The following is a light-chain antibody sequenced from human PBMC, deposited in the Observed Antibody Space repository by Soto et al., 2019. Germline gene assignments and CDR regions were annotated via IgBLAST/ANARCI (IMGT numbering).Light chain of an antibody. CDR1: HSISIY. CDR3: QQSYSTPPIT. J-gene: IGKJ4*01. Sequence: DIQMNQSPSSLSACVGDRVTITCRASHSISIYLNCHHQKPANAPNLLIYAASSLQSWVPSIFSGVGSGTDFTLTISSLQPEYFATYYCQQSYSTPPITFGGGTNVDIK. V-gene: IGKV1-39*01. CDR2: AAS.